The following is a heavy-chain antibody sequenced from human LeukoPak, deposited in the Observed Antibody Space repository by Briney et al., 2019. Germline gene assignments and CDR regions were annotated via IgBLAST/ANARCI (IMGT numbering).Heavy chain of an antibody. CDR1: GFTFSSYA. CDR2: ISGSGGST. Sequence: GGSLRLSCAASGFTFSSYAVTWVRQAPGKGLEWVSAISGSGGSTDYADSVKGRFTISRDNSKNTMYLQMNSLRAEDTAVHYCAKGPEFYYDSSGRNYFDYWGQGTLVTVSS. V-gene: IGHV3-23*01. J-gene: IGHJ4*02. D-gene: IGHD3-22*01. CDR3: AKGPEFYYDSSGRNYFDY.